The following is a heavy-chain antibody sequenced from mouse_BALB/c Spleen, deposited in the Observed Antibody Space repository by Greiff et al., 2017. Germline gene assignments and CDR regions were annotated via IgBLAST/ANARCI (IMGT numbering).Heavy chain of an antibody. CDR3: ARRSSYDEGAMDY. J-gene: IGHJ4*01. D-gene: IGHD2-14*01. CDR1: GYSFTGYY. Sequence: VQLQQSGPELVKPGASVKISCKASGYSFTGYYMHWVKQSHVKSLEWIGRINPYNGATSYNQNFKDKASLTVDKSSSTAYMELHSLTSEDSAVYYCARRSSYDEGAMDYWGQGTSVTVSS. CDR2: INPYNGAT. V-gene: IGHV1-31*01.